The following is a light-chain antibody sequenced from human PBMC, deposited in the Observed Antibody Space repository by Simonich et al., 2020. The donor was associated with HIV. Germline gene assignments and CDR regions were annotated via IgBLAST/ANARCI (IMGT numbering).Light chain of an antibody. J-gene: IGKJ1*01. CDR3: QQSFSSPWT. V-gene: IGKV1-39*01. CDR1: QSISRY. CDR2: VAS. Sequence: DIQMTQSPSSLSASVGDRVTITCRASQSISRYLNWYQQKRGKAPKSLIYVASSLPSGVPSRLSGSGSGTDFTLTISSLQPEDFATYYCQQSFSSPWTFGQGTKVAIK.